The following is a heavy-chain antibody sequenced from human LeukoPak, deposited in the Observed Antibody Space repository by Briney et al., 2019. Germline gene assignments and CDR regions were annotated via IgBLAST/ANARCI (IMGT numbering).Heavy chain of an antibody. CDR3: ARDSPGWGAFDV. CDR1: GFTFSSYN. CDR2: ISSSRTTI. J-gene: IGHJ3*01. V-gene: IGHV3-48*02. Sequence: GGSLRLSCAASGFTFSSYNMNWVRQAPGKGLEWVSYISSSRTTIFYADSVKGRFTISRDNAKNSLFLQRNRLRDEDTAVYYCARDSPGWGAFDVWGQGTMVTVSS. D-gene: IGHD1-26*01.